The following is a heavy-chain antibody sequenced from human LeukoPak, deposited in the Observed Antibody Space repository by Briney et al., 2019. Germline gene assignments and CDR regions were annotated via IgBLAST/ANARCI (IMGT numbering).Heavy chain of an antibody. J-gene: IGHJ2*01. Sequence: ASVKVSCKASGYTFTSYAMHWVRQAPGQRLEWMGWINAGSGNTKYSQKFQGRVTITRDTSASTAYMELSSLRSEDTAVYYCAGAAFDGYLYWYFDLWGRGTLVTVSS. V-gene: IGHV1-3*01. CDR1: GYTFTSYA. D-gene: IGHD5-18*01. CDR3: AGAAFDGYLYWYFDL. CDR2: INAGSGNT.